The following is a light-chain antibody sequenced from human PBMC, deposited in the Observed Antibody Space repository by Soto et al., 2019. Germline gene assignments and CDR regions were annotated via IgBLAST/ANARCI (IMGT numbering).Light chain of an antibody. Sequence: EIVLTQSPATLSLSPGERATLSCRASQGVSSYLAWYQQKPGQAPRLLIYGASSRATGIPDRFSGSGSGTDFTLTISSLQSEDFAVYYCQQYDNWPWTFGQGTKVDIK. CDR1: QGVSSY. J-gene: IGKJ1*01. CDR2: GAS. CDR3: QQYDNWPWT. V-gene: IGKV3D-15*01.